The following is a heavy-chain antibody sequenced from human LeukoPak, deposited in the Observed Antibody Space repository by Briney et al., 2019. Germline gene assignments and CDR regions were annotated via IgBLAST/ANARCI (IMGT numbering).Heavy chain of an antibody. CDR3: ARDQENADSSGWYLVGNAFDI. J-gene: IGHJ3*02. CDR1: GGSISSGSYY. D-gene: IGHD6-19*01. V-gene: IGHV4-61*02. Sequence: SETLSLTCTVSGGSISSGSYYWSWIRQPAGKGLEWIGRIYTSGSTNYNPSLKSRVTISVDTSKNQFSPKLSSVTAADTAMYYCARDQENADSSGWYLVGNAFDIWGQGTMVTVST. CDR2: IYTSGST.